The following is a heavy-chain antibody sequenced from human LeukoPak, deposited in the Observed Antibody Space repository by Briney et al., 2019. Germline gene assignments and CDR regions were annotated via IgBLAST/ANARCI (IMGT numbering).Heavy chain of an antibody. CDR1: GYTFTGYY. J-gene: IGHJ4*02. CDR2: INPNSGGT. V-gene: IGHV1-2*02. Sequence: GASVKVSCKASGYTFTGYYMHWVRQAPGQGLEWMGWINPNSGGTNYAQKFQGRVTMTRDTSISTAYMELSRLRSDDTGVYYCARPAAAAKGDFDYWGQGTLVTVSS. D-gene: IGHD6-13*01. CDR3: ARPAAAAKGDFDY.